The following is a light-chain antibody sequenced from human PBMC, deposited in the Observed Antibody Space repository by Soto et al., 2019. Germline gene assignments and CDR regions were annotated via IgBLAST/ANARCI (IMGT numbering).Light chain of an antibody. CDR3: WSFTKQCHLV. J-gene: IGLJ2*01. CDR1: SSDVDIYDY. Sequence: QSALIQPPSVSGSPGQSVTISCTGTSSDVDIYDYVSWYQQHPGTVPEPMMYNVNNQPSGVPDRFSGSKSGNTASMTISGLQAEDEADYLCWSFTKQCHLVFGGGTKLTVL. CDR2: NVN. V-gene: IGLV2-11*01.